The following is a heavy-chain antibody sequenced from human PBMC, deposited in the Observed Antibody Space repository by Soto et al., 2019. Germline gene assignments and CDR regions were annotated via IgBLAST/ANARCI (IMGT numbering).Heavy chain of an antibody. J-gene: IGHJ4*02. CDR1: GGSISSYY. Sequence: SGTLSLTCTVSGGSISSYYWSWIRQPPGKGLEWIGYIYYSGSTNYNPSLKSRVTISVDTSKNQFSLKLSSVTAADTAVYYCARRWGRTFDYWGQGTLVPVSS. V-gene: IGHV4-59*08. CDR3: ARRWGRTFDY. D-gene: IGHD7-27*01. CDR2: IYYSGST.